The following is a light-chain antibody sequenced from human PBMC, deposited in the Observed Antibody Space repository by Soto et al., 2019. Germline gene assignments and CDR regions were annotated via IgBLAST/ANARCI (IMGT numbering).Light chain of an antibody. Sequence: EIVLTQSPGTLSLSPGERATLSCRASQSVSSSYLAWYQQKPGQAPRLLIYGASSRATGIPERFSGSGSGTDFTVTISRLEPDDFAVYYCQQYGSSPALTFGGGTKVEIK. CDR2: GAS. J-gene: IGKJ4*01. V-gene: IGKV3-20*01. CDR1: QSVSSSY. CDR3: QQYGSSPALT.